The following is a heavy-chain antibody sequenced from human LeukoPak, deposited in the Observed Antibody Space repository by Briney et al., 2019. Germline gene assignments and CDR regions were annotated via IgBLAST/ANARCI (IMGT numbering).Heavy chain of an antibody. V-gene: IGHV4-34*01. CDR3: ARKEGYSYGYDYYMDV. J-gene: IGHJ6*03. D-gene: IGHD5-18*01. CDR1: GGSFSGYY. CDR2: INHSGST. Sequence: SETLSLTCAVYGGSFSGYYWSWIRQPPGKGLEWIGEINHSGSTNYNPSLKSRVTISVDTSKNQFSLKLSSVTAADTAVYYCARKEGYSYGYDYYMDVWGKGTTVTVSS.